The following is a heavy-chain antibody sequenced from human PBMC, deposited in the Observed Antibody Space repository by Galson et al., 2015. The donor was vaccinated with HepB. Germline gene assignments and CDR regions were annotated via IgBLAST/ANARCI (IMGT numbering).Heavy chain of an antibody. Sequence: SVKVSCKASGATFSSETINWVRQAPGHGLECMGKIIPILGLANYAQNFQGRVTITANKSTSTAYMELSSLVSEDTAVYYCTTDPRGRTVWYYAMDIWGQGTTVIVSS. CDR3: TTDPRGRTVWYYAMDI. V-gene: IGHV1-69*04. J-gene: IGHJ6*02. D-gene: IGHD1-1*01. CDR1: GATFSSET. CDR2: IIPILGLA.